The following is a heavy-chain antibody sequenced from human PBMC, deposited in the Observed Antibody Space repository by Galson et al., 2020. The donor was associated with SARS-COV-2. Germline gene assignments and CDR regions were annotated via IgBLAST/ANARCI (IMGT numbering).Heavy chain of an antibody. CDR1: GFTFSTYG. D-gene: IGHD5-18*01. CDR3: GRVQNGYNYGPSDY. Sequence: GGSLRLSCAASGFTFSTYGMNWVRQAPGKGLEWVSSISSGSSYIYYADSVKGRFTVSRDNAKNSLYLQVNSLGGEDTAIYYCGRVQNGYNYGPSDYWGRGTLVTVSS. J-gene: IGHJ4*02. CDR2: ISSGSSYI. V-gene: IGHV3-21*01.